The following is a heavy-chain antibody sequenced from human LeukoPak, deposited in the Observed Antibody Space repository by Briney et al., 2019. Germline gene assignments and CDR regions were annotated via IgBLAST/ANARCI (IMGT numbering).Heavy chain of an antibody. D-gene: IGHD1-26*01. CDR1: GFTFSSYA. J-gene: IGHJ6*02. V-gene: IGHV3-30-3*01. CDR2: ISYDGSNK. Sequence: GGSLRLSCAASGFTFSSYAMHWVRQAPGKGLEWVAVISYDGSNKYYADSVKGRFTISRDNSKNTLYLQMNSLRAEDTAVYYCARGVGAADYYYYGMDVWGQGTTGTVSS. CDR3: ARGVGAADYYYYGMDV.